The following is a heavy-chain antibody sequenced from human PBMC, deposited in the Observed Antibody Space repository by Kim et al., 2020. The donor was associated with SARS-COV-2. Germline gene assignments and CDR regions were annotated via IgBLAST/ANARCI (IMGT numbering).Heavy chain of an antibody. CDR1: GFTFSSYE. CDR2: ISSSGSTI. V-gene: IGHV3-48*03. Sequence: GGSLRLSCAASGFTFSSYEMNWVRQAPGKGLEWVSYISSSGSTIYYADSVKGRFTISRDNAKNSLYLQMNSLRAEDTAVYYCARDFILTGYYNDYYYYGMDVWGQGTTVTVSS. CDR3: ARDFILTGYYNDYYYYGMDV. J-gene: IGHJ6*02. D-gene: IGHD3-9*01.